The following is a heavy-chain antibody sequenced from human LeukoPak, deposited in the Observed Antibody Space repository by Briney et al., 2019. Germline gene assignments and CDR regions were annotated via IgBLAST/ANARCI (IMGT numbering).Heavy chain of an antibody. V-gene: IGHV3-21*01. CDR3: ARVRFAGPQAFDI. CDR1: TSTLSSYT. CDR2: ISSSSTYI. J-gene: IGHJ3*02. D-gene: IGHD4/OR15-4a*01. Sequence: PAGSLRLSCAASTSTLSSYTMNWVRQAPGKGLEWVSSISSSSTYISYADSVKGRFTISRDNAKNSMALQMNSLRAEDTAVYYCARVRFAGPQAFDIWGQGTMVTVAS.